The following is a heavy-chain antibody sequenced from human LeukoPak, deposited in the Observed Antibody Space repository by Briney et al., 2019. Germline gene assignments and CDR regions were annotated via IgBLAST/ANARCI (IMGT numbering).Heavy chain of an antibody. Sequence: GASVKVSCKASGYTFISYGISWVRQAPGQGLEWMGWISAHNGNTNYAQKLQGRVTMTTDTSTSTAYMELRSLRSDDTAVYYCARVGYDILTGYSNWFDPWGQGTLVTVSS. D-gene: IGHD3-9*01. J-gene: IGHJ5*02. CDR3: ARVGYDILTGYSNWFDP. CDR2: ISAHNGNT. CDR1: GYTFISYG. V-gene: IGHV1-18*01.